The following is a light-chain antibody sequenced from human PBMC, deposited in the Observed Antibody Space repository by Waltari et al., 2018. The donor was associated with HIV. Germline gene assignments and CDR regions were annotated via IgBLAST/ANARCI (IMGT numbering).Light chain of an antibody. J-gene: IGKJ4*01. CDR3: QQRSNWLSLS. CDR2: GAS. V-gene: IGKV3-11*01. CDR1: QSVSTY. Sequence: EIVLTQSPATLSLSPGERATLSCRASQSVSTYLAWYQQRPGQAPRLLIYGASNRATGIPVRFSGSGSGTDFTLTISSLEPEDFAVYYGQQRSNWLSLSFGGGTKVEIK.